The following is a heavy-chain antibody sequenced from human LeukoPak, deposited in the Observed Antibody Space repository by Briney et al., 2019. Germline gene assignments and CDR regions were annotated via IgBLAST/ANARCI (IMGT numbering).Heavy chain of an antibody. CDR1: GYTLTELS. Sequence: ASVKVSCRVSGYTLTELSMHWVRQAPGKGLEWMGGFDPEDGETIYAQKFQGRVTMTEDTSTDTAYMELSSLRSEDTAVYYCATERPYCSGGSCYPRFDYWGQGTLVTVSS. V-gene: IGHV1-24*01. D-gene: IGHD2-15*01. CDR2: FDPEDGET. CDR3: ATERPYCSGGSCYPRFDY. J-gene: IGHJ4*02.